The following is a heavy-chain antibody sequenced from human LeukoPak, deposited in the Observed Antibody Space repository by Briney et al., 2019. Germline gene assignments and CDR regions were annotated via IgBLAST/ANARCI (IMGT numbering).Heavy chain of an antibody. D-gene: IGHD6-6*01. J-gene: IGHJ5*02. CDR2: IYYSGST. Sequence: PSETLSLTCTVSGGSISSYYWSWIRQPPGKGLEWIGYIYYSGSTNYNPSLKSRVTISVDTSKNQFSLKLSSVTAADTAVYYCATQIAADNWFDPWGQGTMVTVSS. CDR1: GGSISSYY. CDR3: ATQIAADNWFDP. V-gene: IGHV4-59*01.